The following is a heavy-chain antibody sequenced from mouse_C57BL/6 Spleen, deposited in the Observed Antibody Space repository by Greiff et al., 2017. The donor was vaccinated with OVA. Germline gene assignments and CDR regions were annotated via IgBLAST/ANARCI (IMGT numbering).Heavy chain of an antibody. Sequence: EVQLVESGGGLVKPGGSLKLSCAASGFTFSSYAMSWVRQTPEKRLEWVVTISDGGSYTYYPANVKGRFTITRDNTKNNLYLQMSQLKSEDTAMYYCARRGMDGNYLHAMDYWGQGTSVTVSA. CDR3: ARRGMDGNYLHAMDY. D-gene: IGHD2-1*01. J-gene: IGHJ4*01. V-gene: IGHV5-4*01. CDR2: ISDGGSYT. CDR1: GFTFSSYA.